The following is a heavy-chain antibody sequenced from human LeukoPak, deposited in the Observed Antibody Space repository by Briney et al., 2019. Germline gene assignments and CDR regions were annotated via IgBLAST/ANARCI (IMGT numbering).Heavy chain of an antibody. V-gene: IGHV4-34*01. J-gene: IGHJ4*02. CDR2: INHSGST. Sequence: SETLSLTCAVYGVSFSGYYWSWIRQPPGKGLEWIGEINHSGSTNYNPSLKSRVTISVDTSKNQFSLKLSSVTAADTAVYYCARVHAGNYFDYWGQGTLVTVSS. D-gene: IGHD6-13*01. CDR3: ARVHAGNYFDY. CDR1: GVSFSGYY.